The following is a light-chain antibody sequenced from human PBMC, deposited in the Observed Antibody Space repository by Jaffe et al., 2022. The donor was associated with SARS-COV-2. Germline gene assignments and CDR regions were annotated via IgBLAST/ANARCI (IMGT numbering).Light chain of an antibody. CDR3: QVWDSSSDHVI. Sequence: SYVLTQPPSVSVAPGQTARISCGGNNIGRKSVHWYQQRPGQAPLLVVYDDSDRPSGIPERFSGSNSGTTAALTITRVETGDEADYYCQVWDSSSDHVIFGGGTKLTVL. V-gene: IGLV3-21*02. J-gene: IGLJ2*01. CDR1: NIGRKS. CDR2: DDS.